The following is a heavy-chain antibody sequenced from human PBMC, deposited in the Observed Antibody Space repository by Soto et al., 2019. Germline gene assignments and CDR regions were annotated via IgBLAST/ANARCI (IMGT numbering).Heavy chain of an antibody. D-gene: IGHD4-4*01. V-gene: IGHV3-30*18. Sequence: QVQLVESGGGVVQPGRSLRLSCAVSGLTFGNHGMHWVRQAPGKGLEWVALISSDGSNTYYADSVKGRFTISRDGSKNTLYLHMNNLRPEDTAVYYCAKDKGLQYFDYWGQGTRVTVSS. CDR2: ISSDGSNT. CDR3: AKDKGLQYFDY. CDR1: GLTFGNHG. J-gene: IGHJ4*02.